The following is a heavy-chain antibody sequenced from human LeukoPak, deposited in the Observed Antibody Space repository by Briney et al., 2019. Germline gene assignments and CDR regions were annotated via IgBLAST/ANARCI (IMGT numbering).Heavy chain of an antibody. CDR3: AKDRLSSARGYFDY. D-gene: IGHD6-19*01. V-gene: IGHV3-23*01. J-gene: IGHJ4*02. CDR1: GFTFSTYA. CDR2: IIGSGIST. Sequence: GGSRRLSCAASGFTFSTYAMSWVRQAPGKGLEWVSAIIGSGISTNYADSVKGRFTISRDNSKNTLYLQINSLRAEDTAVYSCAKDRLSSARGYFDYWGQGTLVTVSS.